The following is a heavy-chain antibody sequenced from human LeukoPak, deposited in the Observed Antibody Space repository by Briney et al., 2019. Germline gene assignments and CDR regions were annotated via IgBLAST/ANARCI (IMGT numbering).Heavy chain of an antibody. J-gene: IGHJ3*02. CDR3: ARDHWSNAFDI. CDR1: GFTFSNYA. CDR2: ISGGGGTT. V-gene: IGHV3-23*01. Sequence: GGSLRLSCAASGFTFSNYAMSWVRQAPGKGLEWVSGISGGGGTTYYADSVKGRFTISRDNSKNTLYLQMNSLRDEDTAVYYCARDHWSNAFDIWGQGTMVTVSS.